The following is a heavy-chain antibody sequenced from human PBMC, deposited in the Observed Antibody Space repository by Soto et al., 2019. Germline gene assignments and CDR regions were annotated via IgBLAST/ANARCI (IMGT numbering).Heavy chain of an antibody. Sequence: GGSLRLSCADSGFTFSDYYMSWIRQAPWKGLEWVSYISSSGSTIYYADSVKGRFTISRDNAKNSLYLQMNSLRAEDTAVYYCARESPYCGGDCYPNAFDIWGQGTMVTVSS. V-gene: IGHV3-11*01. CDR1: GFTFSDYY. CDR3: ARESPYCGGDCYPNAFDI. CDR2: ISSSGSTI. J-gene: IGHJ3*02. D-gene: IGHD2-21*02.